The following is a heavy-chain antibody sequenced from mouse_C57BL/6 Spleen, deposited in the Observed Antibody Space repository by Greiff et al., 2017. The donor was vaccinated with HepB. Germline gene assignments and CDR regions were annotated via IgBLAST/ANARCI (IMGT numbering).Heavy chain of an antibody. CDR3: ANYYYGSSPYYFDY. CDR1: GYTFTSYG. Sequence: QVQLKQSGAELARPGASVKLSCKASGYTFTSYGISWVKQRTGQGLEWIGEIYPRSGNTYYNEKFKGKATLTADKSSSTAYMELRSLTSEDSAVYFCANYYYGSSPYYFDYWGQGTTLTVSS. D-gene: IGHD1-1*01. V-gene: IGHV1-81*01. J-gene: IGHJ2*01. CDR2: IYPRSGNT.